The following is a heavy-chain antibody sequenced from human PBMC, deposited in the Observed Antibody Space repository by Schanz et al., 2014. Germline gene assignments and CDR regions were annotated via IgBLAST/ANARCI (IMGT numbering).Heavy chain of an antibody. J-gene: IGHJ5*02. CDR2: ISGSSRTI. Sequence: EVQLVESGGGLIQPGGSLRLSCAASGFGFSSYSMNWVRQAPGKGLEWVSYISGSSRTIYYADSMKGRFTISRDNAKNTLYLQMNSLRAEDTAVYYCARPALWFGDNCFDPWGQGTLVIVSS. D-gene: IGHD3-10*01. CDR3: ARPALWFGDNCFDP. V-gene: IGHV3-48*04. CDR1: GFGFSSYS.